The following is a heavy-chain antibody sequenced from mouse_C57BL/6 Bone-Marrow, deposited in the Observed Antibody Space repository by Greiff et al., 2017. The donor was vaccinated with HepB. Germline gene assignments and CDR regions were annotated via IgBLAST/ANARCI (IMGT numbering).Heavy chain of an antibody. Sequence: VQLKQSGAELVRPGASVKLSCTASGFNIKDDYMHWVKQRPEQGLEWIGWIDPENGDTEYASKFQGKATITADTSSNTAYLQLSSLTSEDTAVYYCTTYGYDWFAYWGQGTLVTVSA. D-gene: IGHD2-2*01. CDR3: TTYGYDWFAY. V-gene: IGHV14-4*01. CDR2: IDPENGDT. CDR1: GFNIKDDY. J-gene: IGHJ3*01.